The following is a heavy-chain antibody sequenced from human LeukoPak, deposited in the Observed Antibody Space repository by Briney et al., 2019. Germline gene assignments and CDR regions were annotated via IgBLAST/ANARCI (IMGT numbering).Heavy chain of an antibody. CDR2: IYSDGRT. D-gene: IGHD4-23*01. CDR3: ARGIFYGGNPYYVFDI. V-gene: IGHV3-66*02. Sequence: GGSLRLSCAASGFTVSTNYMSWVRQAPGKGLEWVSVIYSDGRTYYADSVKGRFTISRENSKNTLYPQMNSLRVEDTAVYSCARGIFYGGNPYYVFDIWGQGTMVTVSP. CDR1: GFTVSTNY. J-gene: IGHJ3*02.